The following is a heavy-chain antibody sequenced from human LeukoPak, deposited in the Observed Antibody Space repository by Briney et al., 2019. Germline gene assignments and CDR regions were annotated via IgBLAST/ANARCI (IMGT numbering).Heavy chain of an antibody. Sequence: GGSLRLSCTASGFIFGDYVMSWVRQAPGKGLECVGFIGSKAYGGTAEYAASVKGRFTISRDDSKSIAYLQMNSLKTEDTAVYYCTRSVAAAGNRHFDYWGQGTLVTVSS. J-gene: IGHJ4*02. CDR2: IGSKAYGGTA. D-gene: IGHD6-13*01. V-gene: IGHV3-49*04. CDR3: TRSVAAAGNRHFDY. CDR1: GFIFGDYV.